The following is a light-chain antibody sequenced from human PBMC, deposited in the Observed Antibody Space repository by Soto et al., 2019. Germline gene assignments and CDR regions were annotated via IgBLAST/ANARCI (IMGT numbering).Light chain of an antibody. CDR3: QSEDSTMSARDV. CDR2: GNT. V-gene: IGLV1-40*01. CDR1: SSNIGANYD. Sequence: QSVLTQPPSVSGAPGQRVTISCTGSSSNIGANYDVHWYQHRPGTAPKLLIFGNTNRPSGVPDRFSGSKSGTSASLAITGIQAEDEGDYYCQSEDSTMSARDVFGTGTKVTVL. J-gene: IGLJ1*01.